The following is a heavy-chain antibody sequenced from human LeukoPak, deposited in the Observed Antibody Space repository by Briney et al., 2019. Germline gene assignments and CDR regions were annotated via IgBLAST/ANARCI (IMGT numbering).Heavy chain of an antibody. V-gene: IGHV1-2*04. J-gene: IGHJ5*02. D-gene: IGHD2-2*01. CDR1: GYTFTGYY. CDR2: INPNSGGT. Sequence: RGASVKVSCKASGYTFTGYYMHWVRQAPGQGLEWMGWINPNSGGTNYAQKFQGWVTMTRDTSISTAYMELSRLRSDDTAVYYCARECGYCSSTSCFNWFGPWGQGTLVTVSS. CDR3: ARECGYCSSTSCFNWFGP.